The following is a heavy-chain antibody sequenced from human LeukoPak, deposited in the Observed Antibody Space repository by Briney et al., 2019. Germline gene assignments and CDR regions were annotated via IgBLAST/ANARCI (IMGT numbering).Heavy chain of an antibody. D-gene: IGHD3-10*01. V-gene: IGHV1-69*04. CDR2: IIPILGIA. J-gene: IGHJ6*02. CDR3: ARGKRNGEGNYFYGMDV. CDR1: GGTFSSYA. Sequence: ASVKVSCKASGGTFSSYAISWVRQAPGQGLEWMGRIIPILGIASYAQKFQVRVTITADKSTSTAYMELSSLRSEDTAVYYCARGKRNGEGNYFYGMDVWGQGTTVTVSS.